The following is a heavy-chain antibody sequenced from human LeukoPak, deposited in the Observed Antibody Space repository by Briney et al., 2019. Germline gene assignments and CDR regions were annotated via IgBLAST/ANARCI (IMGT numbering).Heavy chain of an antibody. J-gene: IGHJ4*02. CDR3: TKDNYYDSSGYPEWEY. D-gene: IGHD3-22*01. Sequence: PGGSLRLSCAASGFTFSSYGMSWVRQAPGKGLEWVSAISGSGGSTYYADSVKGRFTISRDNSKNTLYLQMNSLRAEDTAVYYCTKDNYYDSSGYPEWEYWGQGTLVTVSS. CDR2: ISGSGGST. CDR1: GFTFSSYG. V-gene: IGHV3-23*01.